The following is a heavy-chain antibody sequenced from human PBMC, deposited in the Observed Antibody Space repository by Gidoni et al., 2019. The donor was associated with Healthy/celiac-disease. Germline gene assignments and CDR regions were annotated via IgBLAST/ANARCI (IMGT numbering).Heavy chain of an antibody. Sequence: HVQLQESGPGLVKPSETLSLTCTVSGGSISSYYWSWIRQLPGKGLEWIGYIYYSGSTNYNPTLRSRVTISVDTSKNQFSLKLSSVTAADTAMYYCARWGPYYDFWSGYPYPHAFDIWGQGTMVTVSS. J-gene: IGHJ3*02. CDR3: ARWGPYYDFWSGYPYPHAFDI. CDR1: GGSISSYY. CDR2: IYYSGST. D-gene: IGHD3-3*01. V-gene: IGHV4-59*01.